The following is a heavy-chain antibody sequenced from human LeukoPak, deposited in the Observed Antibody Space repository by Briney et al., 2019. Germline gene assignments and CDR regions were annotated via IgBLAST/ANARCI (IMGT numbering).Heavy chain of an antibody. Sequence: GGSPRLSCAASGFTFSSYSMNWVRQAPGKGLEWVSSISSSSSYIYYADSVKGRFTISRDNAKNSLYLQMNSLRAEDTAVYYCARGNYDFWSGYVPGVASDVWGKGTTVTVSS. J-gene: IGHJ6*04. CDR2: ISSSSSYI. V-gene: IGHV3-21*01. D-gene: IGHD3-3*01. CDR1: GFTFSSYS. CDR3: ARGNYDFWSGYVPGVASDV.